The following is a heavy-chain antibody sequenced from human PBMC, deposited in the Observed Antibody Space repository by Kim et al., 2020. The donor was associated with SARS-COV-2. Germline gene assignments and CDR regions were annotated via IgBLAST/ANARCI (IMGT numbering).Heavy chain of an antibody. CDR2: INPGDFDT. V-gene: IGHV5-51*01. Sequence: GESLKISCKASGYIFTNYWIVWVRQVFGEGLEWMAIINPGDFDTRYSPSFQGQVTISVDRSINTVFLQWSSLKASDTATYYCVKEAAHLSRGYGMDVWGQGTTVTVSS. J-gene: IGHJ6*02. CDR3: VKEAAHLSRGYGMDV. D-gene: IGHD3-10*01. CDR1: GYIFTNYW.